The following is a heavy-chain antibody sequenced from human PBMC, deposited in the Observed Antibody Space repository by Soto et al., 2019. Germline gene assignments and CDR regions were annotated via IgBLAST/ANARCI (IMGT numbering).Heavy chain of an antibody. CDR1: GGSISTSGYF. CDR3: ARVIAAAGNDP. D-gene: IGHD6-13*01. J-gene: IGHJ5*02. V-gene: IGHV4-39*07. CDR2: IYYSGGT. Sequence: SETLSLTCTVSGGSISTSGYFWGWIRQPPGKGLEWIGTIYYSGGTYYNPSLKSRVTISVDTSKNQFSLKLSSVTAADTAVYYCARVIAAAGNDPWGQGTLVTVSS.